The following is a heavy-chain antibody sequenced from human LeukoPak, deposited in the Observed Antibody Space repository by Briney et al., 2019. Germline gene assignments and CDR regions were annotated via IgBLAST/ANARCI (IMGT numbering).Heavy chain of an antibody. D-gene: IGHD3-10*01. Sequence: GGSLRLSCAASGFTFSSYGMHWVRQATGKGLEWVAFIRYDGSNKYYADSVKGRFTISRDNSKNTLYLQMNSLRAEDTAVYYCAKDSRRYYGSGSYYNVWGQGTLVTVSS. CDR2: IRYDGSNK. CDR1: GFTFSSYG. J-gene: IGHJ4*02. V-gene: IGHV3-30*02. CDR3: AKDSRRYYGSGSYYNV.